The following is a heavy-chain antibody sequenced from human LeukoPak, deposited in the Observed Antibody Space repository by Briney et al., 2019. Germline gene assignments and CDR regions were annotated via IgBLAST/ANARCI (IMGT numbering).Heavy chain of an antibody. Sequence: PGGSLRLSCAASGFTFRSYEMNWVRQAPGKGLEWLSYISSSGSTIYYADSVKGRFTISRDNAKNSLYLQMNSLRAEDTAVYYCARDRPVGATLDYWGQGTLDTVSS. CDR1: GFTFRSYE. CDR3: ARDRPVGATLDY. CDR2: ISSSGSTI. D-gene: IGHD1-26*01. V-gene: IGHV3-48*03. J-gene: IGHJ4*02.